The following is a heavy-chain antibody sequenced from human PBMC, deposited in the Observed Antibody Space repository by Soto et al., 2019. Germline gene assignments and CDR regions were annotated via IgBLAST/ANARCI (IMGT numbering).Heavy chain of an antibody. D-gene: IGHD6-19*01. J-gene: IGHJ6*02. Sequence: QVQLVESGGGVVQPGRSLRLSCAASGFTFSSYGMHWVRQAPGKGLEWVAVISYDGSNKYYADSVKGRFTISRDNSKNTVEPQKNRLRGEDTAVYYCAKASRHSSSGWFMDVWGQGTTVTVSS. CDR1: GFTFSSYG. CDR2: ISYDGSNK. V-gene: IGHV3-30*18. CDR3: AKASRHSSSGWFMDV.